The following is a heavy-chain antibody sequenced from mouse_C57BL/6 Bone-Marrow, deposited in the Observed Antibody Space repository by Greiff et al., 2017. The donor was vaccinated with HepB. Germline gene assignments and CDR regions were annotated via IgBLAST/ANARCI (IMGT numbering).Heavy chain of an antibody. CDR3: ARYLGSVYYFDY. CDR1: GFTFTDYY. D-gene: IGHD3-1*01. Sequence: EVHLVESGGGLVQPGGSLSLSCAASGFTFTDYYMSWVRQPPGKALEWLGFIRNKANGYTTEYSASVKGRFTISRDNSQSILYLQMNALRAEDSATYYCARYLGSVYYFDYWGQGTTLTVSS. V-gene: IGHV7-3*01. CDR2: IRNKANGYTT. J-gene: IGHJ2*01.